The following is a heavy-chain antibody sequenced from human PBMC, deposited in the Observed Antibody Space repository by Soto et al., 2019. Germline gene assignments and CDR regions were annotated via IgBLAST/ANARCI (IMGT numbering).Heavy chain of an antibody. J-gene: IGHJ5*02. CDR2: INHSGST. Sequence: QVQLQQWGAGLLKPSETLSLTCAVYGGSFSSYYWSWIRQPPGKGLEWNGVINHSGSTNYDPSLKSRVTISIDTSKNQVSLTLSSVTAADTAVYYCARGEPRFMEWLLLSEYFDPWGQGTLVTVSS. CDR3: ARGEPRFMEWLLLSEYFDP. CDR1: GGSFSSYY. V-gene: IGHV4-34*01. D-gene: IGHD3-3*01.